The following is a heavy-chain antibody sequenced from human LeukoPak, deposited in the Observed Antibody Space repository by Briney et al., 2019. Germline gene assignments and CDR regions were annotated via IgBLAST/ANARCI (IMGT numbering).Heavy chain of an antibody. J-gene: IGHJ5*02. Sequence: SETLSLTCTVSGGSISSYYWSWIRQPPGKGLEWIGYIYYSGSTNYNPSLKSRVTISVDTSKNQFSLKLSSVTAADTAVYYCARDVGAITYDWFDPWGQGTLVTVSS. CDR2: IYYSGST. D-gene: IGHD1-26*01. CDR3: ARDVGAITYDWFDP. V-gene: IGHV4-59*01. CDR1: GGSISSYY.